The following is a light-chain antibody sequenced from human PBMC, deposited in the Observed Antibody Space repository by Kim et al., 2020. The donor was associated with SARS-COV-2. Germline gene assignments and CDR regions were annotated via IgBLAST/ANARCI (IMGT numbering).Light chain of an antibody. V-gene: IGLV3-1*01. Sequence: VSPGQTATITCSGDELGDKFACWYQQKPGQSPVLVIHQDDKRPSGIPGRFSGSNSGNTATLTISGTQAVDEADYYCQAWDSSSTVVFGGGTKLTVL. CDR3: QAWDSSSTVV. J-gene: IGLJ2*01. CDR1: ELGDKF. CDR2: QDD.